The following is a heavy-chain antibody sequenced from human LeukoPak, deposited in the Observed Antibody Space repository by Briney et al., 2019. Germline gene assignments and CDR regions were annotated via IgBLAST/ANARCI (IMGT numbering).Heavy chain of an antibody. V-gene: IGHV4-59*01. CDR2: IYYTGGT. CDR3: ARGSPLRLGELSLYRDFDY. J-gene: IGHJ4*02. Sequence: SETLSLTCTVSGGSISSYYWSWIRQPPGKGLDWIGYIYYTGGTNYNPSLKSRVTKSLDTSKNQFSLKLSSVTAADTAVYYCARGSPLRLGELSLYRDFDYWGQGTLVTVSS. CDR1: GGSISSYY. D-gene: IGHD3-16*02.